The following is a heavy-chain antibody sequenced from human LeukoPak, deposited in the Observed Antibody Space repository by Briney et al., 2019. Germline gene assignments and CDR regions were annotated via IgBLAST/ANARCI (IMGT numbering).Heavy chain of an antibody. V-gene: IGHV1-69*04. J-gene: IGHJ4*02. CDR1: GGTFSSYA. CDR2: IIPILGIA. CDR3: ARTHDYGDYIFDY. D-gene: IGHD4-17*01. Sequence: SVKVSCKASGGTFSSYAISWVRQAPGQGLEWMGRIIPILGIANYAQKFQGRVTITADKSTSTAYMELSSLRSEDTAVYYCARTHDYGDYIFDYWGQGTLVTVSS.